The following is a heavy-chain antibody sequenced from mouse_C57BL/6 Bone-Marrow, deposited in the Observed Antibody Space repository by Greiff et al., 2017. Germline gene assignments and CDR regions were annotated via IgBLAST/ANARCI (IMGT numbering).Heavy chain of an antibody. Sequence: VQLKQSGAELVRPGASVKLSCTASGFNIKDDYMHWVKQRPEQGLEWIGWIDPENGDTEYASKFQGKATITADTSSNTAYLQLSSLPSEDTAVYYCTTYYGNSAWFAYWGQGTLVTVSA. CDR2: IDPENGDT. J-gene: IGHJ3*01. CDR3: TTYYGNSAWFAY. V-gene: IGHV14-4*01. D-gene: IGHD2-1*01. CDR1: GFNIKDDY.